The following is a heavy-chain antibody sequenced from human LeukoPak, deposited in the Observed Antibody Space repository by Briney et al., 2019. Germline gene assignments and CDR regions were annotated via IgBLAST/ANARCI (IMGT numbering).Heavy chain of an antibody. CDR3: ASITKPQDDAFDI. CDR2: INPNSGGT. Sequence: ASVKVSCKASGYTFTGYYMHWVRQAPGQGLEWMGRINPNSGGTNYAQKFQGRVTMTRDTSISTAYMELSRLRSDDTAVYYCASITKPQDDAFDIWGQGTMVTVSS. CDR1: GYTFTGYY. J-gene: IGHJ3*02. V-gene: IGHV1-2*06. D-gene: IGHD3-10*01.